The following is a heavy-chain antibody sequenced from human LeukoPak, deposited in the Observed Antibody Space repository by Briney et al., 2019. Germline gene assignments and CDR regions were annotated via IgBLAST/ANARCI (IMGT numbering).Heavy chain of an antibody. Sequence: GVSLRLSCAASGFRFSSYWMSWVRQAPGKGLEWVANIKQDGSEKSYVDSVKGRFTVSRDNAKNSLYVEMNSLRAEDTAVYYCARRGYFEFWSGYFQRLEGWFDPWGQGTLVTVSS. V-gene: IGHV3-7*01. J-gene: IGHJ5*02. CDR3: ARRGYFEFWSGYFQRLEGWFDP. D-gene: IGHD3-3*01. CDR1: GFRFSSYW. CDR2: IKQDGSEK.